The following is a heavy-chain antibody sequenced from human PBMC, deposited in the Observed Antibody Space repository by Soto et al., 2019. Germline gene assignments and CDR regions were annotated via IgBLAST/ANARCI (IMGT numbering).Heavy chain of an antibody. Sequence: PGGSLRLSCAASGFTFSSYAMSWVRQAPGKGLEWVSAISGSGGSTYYADSVKGRFTISRDNSKNTLYLQMNSLRAEDTAVYYCAKDLRGQWLANYYYYYGMDVWGQGTTVTVSS. V-gene: IGHV3-23*01. D-gene: IGHD6-19*01. J-gene: IGHJ6*02. CDR3: AKDLRGQWLANYYYYYGMDV. CDR2: ISGSGGST. CDR1: GFTFSSYA.